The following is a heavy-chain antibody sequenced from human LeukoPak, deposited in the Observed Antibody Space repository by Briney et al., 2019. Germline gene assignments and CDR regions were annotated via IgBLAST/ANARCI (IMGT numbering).Heavy chain of an antibody. Sequence: PGGSLRLSCAASGFTFSSHAMSWVRQAPGKGLEWVSAISGSGGSTYYADSVKGRFTISRDNSKNALYLQMNSLRAEDTAVYYCAKLGGKYYYDSSGRTGAFDIWGQGTMVTVSS. V-gene: IGHV3-23*01. J-gene: IGHJ3*02. CDR2: ISGSGGST. CDR3: AKLGGKYYYDSSGRTGAFDI. D-gene: IGHD3-22*01. CDR1: GFTFSSHA.